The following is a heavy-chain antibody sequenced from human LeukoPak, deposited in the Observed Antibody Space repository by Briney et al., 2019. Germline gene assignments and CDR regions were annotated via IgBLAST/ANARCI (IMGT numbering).Heavy chain of an antibody. CDR2: ISYDGSSK. V-gene: IGHV3-30*18. J-gene: IGHJ4*02. CDR1: GFTFSSYG. Sequence: GGSLRLSCAASGFTFSSYGMRWVRQAPGKGLEWVAVISYDGSSKYYADSVKGRFTTSRDNSKNTVYLQMNSLRAEDTAVYYCAEDISGYYSWDYWGQGTLVTVSS. CDR3: AEDISGYYSWDY. D-gene: IGHD5-12*01.